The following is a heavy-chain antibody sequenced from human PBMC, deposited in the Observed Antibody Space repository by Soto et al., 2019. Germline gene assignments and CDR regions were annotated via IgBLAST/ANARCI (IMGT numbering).Heavy chain of an antibody. D-gene: IGHD7-27*01. Sequence: EVQLLESGGGVVQPGGSLRLSCAASGFTFNNYALNWVRQAPGKGLEWVSSISGTGGSTFYAGAAKGRFTISRDNSQNTLFLRMTSLRAEDTAVYYCGKGNSKWGTGDAFDIWGQGTMVTVSS. CDR1: GFTFNNYA. CDR2: ISGTGGST. J-gene: IGHJ3*02. CDR3: GKGNSKWGTGDAFDI. V-gene: IGHV3-23*01.